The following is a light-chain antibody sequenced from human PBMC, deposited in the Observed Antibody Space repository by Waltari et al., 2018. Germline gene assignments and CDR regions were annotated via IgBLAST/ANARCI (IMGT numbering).Light chain of an antibody. V-gene: IGKV3-11*01. CDR2: DAS. CDR1: QSVSSY. Sequence: DIVLTQSPATLSLSPGERATLPCRASQSVSSYLAWYQQKPGQAPRLLIYDASNRATGIPARFSGSGSGTDFTLTISSLEPEDFAVYYCQQRSNWPTFGGGTKVEIK. J-gene: IGKJ4*01. CDR3: QQRSNWPT.